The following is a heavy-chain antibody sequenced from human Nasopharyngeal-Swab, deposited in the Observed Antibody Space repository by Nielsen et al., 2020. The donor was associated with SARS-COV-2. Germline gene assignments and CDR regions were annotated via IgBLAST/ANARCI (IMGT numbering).Heavy chain of an antibody. CDR2: IYTGGST. CDR1: GFTVSTNY. CDR3: AKDAEYYYNGMDV. J-gene: IGHJ6*02. D-gene: IGHD2/OR15-2a*01. V-gene: IGHV3-53*01. Sequence: GGSLRLSCAASGFTVSTNYMSWVRQTPGKGLEWVSIIYTGGSTYYADSVKGRFTISRDNSKNTLYLQMNSLRAEDTAVYYCAKDAEYYYNGMDVWGQGTTVTVSS.